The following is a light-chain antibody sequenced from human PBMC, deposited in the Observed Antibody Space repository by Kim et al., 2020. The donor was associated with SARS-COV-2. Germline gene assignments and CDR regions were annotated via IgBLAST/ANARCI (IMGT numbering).Light chain of an antibody. V-gene: IGKV1-5*03. CDR1: QNIGTW. CDR3: QQYGYNSPWT. J-gene: IGKJ1*01. CDR2: KAS. Sequence: SIEHKITITSQARQNIGTWLAWYQQKPGKAPNLLIYKASNLDSGVPSRFSGSGSGTEFTLTVSSLQPDDFATYYCQQYGYNSPWTFGQGTKVDIK.